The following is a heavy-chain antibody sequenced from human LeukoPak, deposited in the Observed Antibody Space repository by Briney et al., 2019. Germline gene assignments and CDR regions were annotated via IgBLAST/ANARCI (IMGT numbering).Heavy chain of an antibody. J-gene: IGHJ4*02. Sequence: ASVKVSCKASGYTFTGYYMHWVRQAPGQGLEWMGRINPNSGGTNYAQKFQGRVTMPRDTSISTAYMELSRLRSDDTAVYYCARGTRGVVTARAYFDYWGQGTLVTVSS. CDR1: GYTFTGYY. D-gene: IGHD2-21*02. CDR3: ARGTRGVVTARAYFDY. CDR2: INPNSGGT. V-gene: IGHV1-2*06.